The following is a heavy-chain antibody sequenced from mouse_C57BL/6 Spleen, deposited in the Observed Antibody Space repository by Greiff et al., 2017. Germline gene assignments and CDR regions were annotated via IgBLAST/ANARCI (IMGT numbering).Heavy chain of an antibody. CDR1: GYTFTDYE. Sequence: VKLQESGAELVRPGASVTLSCKASGYTFTDYEMHWVKQTPVHGLEWIGAIDPETGGTAYNQKFKGKAILTADKSSSTAYMELRSLTSEDSAVYYCTRSALGLRWYFDVWGTGTTVTVSS. D-gene: IGHD4-1*01. CDR3: TRSALGLRWYFDV. V-gene: IGHV1-15*01. CDR2: IDPETGGT. J-gene: IGHJ1*03.